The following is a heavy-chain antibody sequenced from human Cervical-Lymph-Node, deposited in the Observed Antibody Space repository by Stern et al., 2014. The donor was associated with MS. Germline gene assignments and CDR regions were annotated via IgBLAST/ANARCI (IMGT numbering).Heavy chain of an antibody. J-gene: IGHJ3*02. CDR1: GYTFTSYG. V-gene: IGHV1-18*01. Sequence: VQLVQYGAEVKKPGASVKVCCKASGYTFTSYGLSWACPAPGQGLGLIAWISAYNGNTNYAQKLQGRVTMTTATSTSTAYMDLRSLRSDDTDVYYCARGLLGSENAFDIWGQGTMVTVSS. D-gene: IGHD2-15*01. CDR3: ARGLLGSENAFDI. CDR2: ISAYNGNT.